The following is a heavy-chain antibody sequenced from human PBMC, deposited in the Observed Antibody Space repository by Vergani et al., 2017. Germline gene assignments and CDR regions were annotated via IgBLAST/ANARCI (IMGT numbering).Heavy chain of an antibody. CDR2: IIPILGIA. V-gene: IGHV1-69*02. CDR3: ARGARDYGMDV. CDR1: GGTFSSYT. J-gene: IGHJ6*02. Sequence: QVQLVQSGAEVKKPGSSVKVSCKASGGTFSSYTISWVRQAPGQGLEWMGRIIPILGIANYAQKFQGRVTITADKSTSTAYMELSSLRSEDPAVYYCARGARDYGMDVWGQGTTVTVSS. D-gene: IGHD4/OR15-4a*01.